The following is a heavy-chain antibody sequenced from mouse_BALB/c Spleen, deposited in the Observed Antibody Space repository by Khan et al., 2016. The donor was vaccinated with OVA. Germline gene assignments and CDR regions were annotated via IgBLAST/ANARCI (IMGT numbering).Heavy chain of an antibody. CDR3: VREYEFFPY. J-gene: IGHJ3*01. V-gene: IGHV1-18*01. CDR2: VNPSNGGT. CDR1: GYSFTAYY. Sequence: IQLVQSGPDLVKPGASVKISCKASGYSFTAYYMHWVKESHGKTLECIGRVNPSNGGTTYNQKFRGKAILTVDKSSSTAYMELRSLTSEDSAVYYCVREYEFFPYWGQGTLVTFSA. D-gene: IGHD2-14*01.